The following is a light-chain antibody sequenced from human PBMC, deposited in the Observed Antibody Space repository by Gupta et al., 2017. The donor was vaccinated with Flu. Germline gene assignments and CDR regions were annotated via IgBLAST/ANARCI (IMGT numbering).Light chain of an antibody. CDR1: QSLFHLNGYDY. V-gene: IGKV2-28*01. CDR2: LGS. J-gene: IGKJ4*01. Sequence: DIVLTQSPPSLPVTLGEPASISCRSSQSLFHLNGYDYLDWYLQKPGQSPQLLIYLGSNRASGVPDRFSGSGSGTDFTLKISRVEAEDVGVYYCMQALQTPLTFGGGTKVEI. CDR3: MQALQTPLT.